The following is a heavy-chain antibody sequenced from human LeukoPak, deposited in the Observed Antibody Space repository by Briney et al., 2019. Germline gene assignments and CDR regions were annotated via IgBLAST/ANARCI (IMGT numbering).Heavy chain of an antibody. J-gene: IGHJ1*01. CDR1: VGTFSNYP. D-gene: IGHD6-25*01. CDR2: INPLFGTT. V-gene: IGHV1-69*06. Sequence: ASVRVSCKASVGTFSNYPISWVRQAPGQGLEWMGRINPLFGTTTYAQNFQGRVTITADKSTRTAYMELSSLSSEDTAMYYCATEDAAAVYFQHWGQGTLVTVSS. CDR3: ATEDAAAVYFQH.